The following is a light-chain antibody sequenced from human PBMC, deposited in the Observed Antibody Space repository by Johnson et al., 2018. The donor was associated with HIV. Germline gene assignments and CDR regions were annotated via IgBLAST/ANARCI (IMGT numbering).Light chain of an antibody. CDR1: SSNIGSNT. J-gene: IGLJ1*01. CDR3: AAWDDSLNGLV. CDR2: SNN. Sequence: QSILTQPPSASGTPGQRVTISCSGSSSNIGSNTVNWYQQLPGTAPKLLIYSNNQRPSGVPDRFSGSKSGTSASLAIRGLSSEDEADYYCAAWDDSLNGLVFGTGTKVTVL. V-gene: IGLV1-44*01.